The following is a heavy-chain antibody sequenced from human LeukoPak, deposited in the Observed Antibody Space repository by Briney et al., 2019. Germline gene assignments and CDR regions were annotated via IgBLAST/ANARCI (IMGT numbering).Heavy chain of an antibody. Sequence: GGSLRLSCAASGFTFSSYAMTWVRQAPGKGLEWVSAISGSGDSTYYADSVKGRFTTSRDNSKNTLYLQMNSLRAEDTAVYYCAKDGDILTGSYFDYWGQGTLVTVSS. CDR1: GFTFSSYA. CDR2: ISGSGDST. J-gene: IGHJ4*02. D-gene: IGHD3-9*01. CDR3: AKDGDILTGSYFDY. V-gene: IGHV3-23*01.